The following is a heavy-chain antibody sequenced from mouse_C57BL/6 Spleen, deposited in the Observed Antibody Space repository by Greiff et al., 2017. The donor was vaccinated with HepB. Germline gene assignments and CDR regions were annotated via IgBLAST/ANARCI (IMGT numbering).Heavy chain of an antibody. V-gene: IGHV1-55*01. CDR1: GYTFTSYW. CDR2: IYPGSGST. D-gene: IGHD1-1*01. CDR3: ARETTVVADYYAMDY. J-gene: IGHJ4*01. Sequence: QVQLQQPGAELVKPGASVKMSCKASGYTFTSYWITWVKQRPGQGLGWIGDIYPGSGSTNYNEKFKSKATLTVDTSSSTAYMQLSSLTSEDSAVYYCARETTVVADYYAMDYWGQGTSVTVSS.